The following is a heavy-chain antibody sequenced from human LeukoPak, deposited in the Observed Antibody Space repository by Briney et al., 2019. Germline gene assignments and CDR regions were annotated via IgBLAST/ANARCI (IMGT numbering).Heavy chain of an antibody. D-gene: IGHD1-26*01. CDR2: IRSKAHGGTT. CDR1: GFTFGDYA. J-gene: IGHJ3*02. Sequence: GGSLRLSCTASGFTFGDYAMSWFREAPGKGLEGVGFIRSKAHGGTTAYAASVKGRFTISRDDSKSIPYLQMNSLKTEDTAVYYCTRVVTGASGGSYMPLDIWGQGTMVTVSS. V-gene: IGHV3-49*03. CDR3: TRVVTGASGGSYMPLDI.